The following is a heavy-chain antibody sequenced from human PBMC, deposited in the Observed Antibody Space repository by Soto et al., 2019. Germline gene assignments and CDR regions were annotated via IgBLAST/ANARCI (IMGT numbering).Heavy chain of an antibody. J-gene: IGHJ4*02. CDR2: ISSSSSTI. CDR3: AMYDFWSGYLFDY. D-gene: IGHD3-3*01. V-gene: IGHV3-48*02. Sequence: GGSLRLSCAASGFTFSSYSMNWVRQAPGKGLEWVSYISSSSSTIYYADSVKGRFTISRDNAKNSLYLQMNSLRDEDTAVYYCAMYDFWSGYLFDYWGQGTLVTVSS. CDR1: GFTFSSYS.